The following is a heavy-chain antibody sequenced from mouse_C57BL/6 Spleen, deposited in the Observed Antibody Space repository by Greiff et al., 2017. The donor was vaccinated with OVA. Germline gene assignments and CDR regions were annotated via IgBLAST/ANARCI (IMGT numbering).Heavy chain of an antibody. V-gene: IGHV1-69*01. CDR2: IDPSDSYT. CDR3: ARRDYGRDYFDY. D-gene: IGHD1-1*01. Sequence: QVQLQQPGAELVMPGASVKLSCKASGYTFTSYWMHWVKQRPGQGLEWIGEIDPSDSYTNYNQKFKGKSTLTVDKSSSTAYMQLSSLTSEDSAVYYCARRDYGRDYFDYWGQGTTLTVSS. CDR1: GYTFTSYW. J-gene: IGHJ2*01.